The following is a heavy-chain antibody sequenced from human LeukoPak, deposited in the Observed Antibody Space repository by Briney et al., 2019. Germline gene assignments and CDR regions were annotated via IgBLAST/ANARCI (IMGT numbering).Heavy chain of an antibody. CDR2: IYHSGST. CDR3: ARLKDYYIDF. V-gene: IGHV4-39*02. J-gene: IGHJ4*02. D-gene: IGHD2-15*01. CDR1: GDSVSSSSYY. Sequence: SETLSLTCSVSGDSVSSSSYYWGWIRQPPGKGLEDIGCIYHSGSTFYNPSLESRVTISVDTSENHFSLKLSSVTAADTAVYYCARLKDYYIDFWGQGTLVTVSS.